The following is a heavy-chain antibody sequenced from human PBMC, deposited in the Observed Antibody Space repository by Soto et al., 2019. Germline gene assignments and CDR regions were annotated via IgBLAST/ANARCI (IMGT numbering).Heavy chain of an antibody. CDR3: ARAASSYYYDSSGHN. CDR2: IIPIFGTA. V-gene: IGHV1-69*13. J-gene: IGHJ4*02. CDR1: GGTFSSYA. Sequence: RASVKVSCKASGGTFSSYAISWVRQAPGQGLEWMGGIIPIFGTANYAQKFQGRVTITADESTSTAYMELSSLRSEDTAVYYCARAASSYYYDSSGHNWGQGTLVTVSS. D-gene: IGHD3-22*01.